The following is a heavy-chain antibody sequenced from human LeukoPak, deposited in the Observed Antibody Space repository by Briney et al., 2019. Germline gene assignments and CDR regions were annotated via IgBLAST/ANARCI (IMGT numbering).Heavy chain of an antibody. CDR2: IIPILGIA. CDR3: ARDFGRHKAFDY. D-gene: IGHD2-21*01. J-gene: IGHJ4*02. CDR1: GGTFSSYA. Sequence: GASVKVSCKASGGTFSSYAISWVRQAPGQGLEWMGRIIPILGIANYAQKLQGRVTMTTDTSTSTAYMELRSLRSDDTAVYYCARDFGRHKAFDYWGQGTLVTVSS. V-gene: IGHV1-69*04.